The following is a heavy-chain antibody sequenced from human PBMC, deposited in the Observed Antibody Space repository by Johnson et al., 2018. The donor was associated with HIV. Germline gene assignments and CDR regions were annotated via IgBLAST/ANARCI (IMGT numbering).Heavy chain of an antibody. CDR2: IQYDGSDK. V-gene: IGHV3-30*02. Sequence: QVQLVESGGGLVKPGGSLRLSCAASGFTFSDYYMSWIRQAPGKGLEWVSFIQYDGSDKSYADSVEGRFTISRDNSKNTLYLQMNSLRTEDTGLYYCAKDGGGWSYSLDVWGQGTMVSVSS. J-gene: IGHJ3*01. D-gene: IGHD3-16*01. CDR1: GFTFSDYY. CDR3: AKDGGGWSYSLDV.